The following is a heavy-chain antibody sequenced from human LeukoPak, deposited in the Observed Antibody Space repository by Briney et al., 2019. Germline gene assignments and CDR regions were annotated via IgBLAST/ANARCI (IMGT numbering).Heavy chain of an antibody. CDR2: TNSGGTST. D-gene: IGHD2-8*01. J-gene: IGHJ4*02. V-gene: IGHV3-23*01. CDR3: AKQSYARSLGE. CDR1: GFPFSDFS. Sequence: LSGGSLRLSCATSGFPFSDFSMSWVRQAPGKGLEWISTTNSGGTSTYYAESVKGQFTISRDNSKNTLYLQMSSLRVEDTAVYYCAKQSYARSLGEGGPGTLVSVSS.